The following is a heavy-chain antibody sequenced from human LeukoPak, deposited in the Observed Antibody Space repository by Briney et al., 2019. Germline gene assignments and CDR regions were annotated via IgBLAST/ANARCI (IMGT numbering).Heavy chain of an antibody. CDR3: ARQSRRPFDY. CDR2: IYYSGST. CDR1: GGSISSSSYY. Sequence: PSETLSLTCTVSGGSISSSSYYWGWIRQPPGKGLEWIGSIYYSGSTYYNPSLKSRVTISVDTSKNQFSLKLSSVTAADTAVYYCARQSRRPFDYWGQGTLVTVSS. J-gene: IGHJ4*02. V-gene: IGHV4-39*01.